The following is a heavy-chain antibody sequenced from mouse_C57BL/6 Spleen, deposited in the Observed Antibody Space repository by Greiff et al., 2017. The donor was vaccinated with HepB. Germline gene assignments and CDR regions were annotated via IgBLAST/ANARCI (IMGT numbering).Heavy chain of an antibody. Sequence: VQLQQPGAELVMPGASVKLSCKASGYTFTSYWMHWVKQRPGQGLEWIGEIDPSASYTNYNQKFKGKSTLTVDKSSSTAYMQLSNLTSEDSAVYYCAPSYYGSSSYAMDYWGQGTSVTVSS. D-gene: IGHD1-1*01. CDR2: IDPSASYT. CDR1: GYTFTSYW. CDR3: APSYYGSSSYAMDY. V-gene: IGHV1-69*01. J-gene: IGHJ4*01.